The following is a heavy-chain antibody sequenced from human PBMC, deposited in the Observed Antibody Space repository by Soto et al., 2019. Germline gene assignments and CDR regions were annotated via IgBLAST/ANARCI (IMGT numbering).Heavy chain of an antibody. J-gene: IGHJ6*02. Sequence: ASVKVSCEASGYTFTGYYMHWVLQAPGQGLDWMGWINPNSGGTNYAQKFQGWVTMTRDTSISTAYMELSRLRSDDTAVYYCARGHRGYSYGFNYYYGMDVWGQGTTVTVSS. V-gene: IGHV1-2*04. D-gene: IGHD5-18*01. CDR3: ARGHRGYSYGFNYYYGMDV. CDR2: INPNSGGT. CDR1: GYTFTGYY.